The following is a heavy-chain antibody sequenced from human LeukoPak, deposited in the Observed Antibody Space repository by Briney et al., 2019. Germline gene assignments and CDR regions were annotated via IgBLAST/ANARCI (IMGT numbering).Heavy chain of an antibody. J-gene: IGHJ5*02. CDR3: FHDFGDFSADP. Sequence: PSETLSLTCTVSGGSISKANSYWRWIRQSPGKELEWIGSSEYIGKITYNPSLKSRVTVSVDTSKNQFSLKLSSMTAADTAVYYCFHDFGDFSADPWGDGTLVTASS. CDR1: GGSISKANSY. CDR2: SEYIGKI. D-gene: IGHD4-17*01. V-gene: IGHV4-39*01.